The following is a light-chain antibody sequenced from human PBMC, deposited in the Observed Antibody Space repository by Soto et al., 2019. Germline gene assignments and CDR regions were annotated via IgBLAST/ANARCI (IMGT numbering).Light chain of an antibody. CDR2: DAS. V-gene: IGKV1-5*01. CDR1: QSISSW. CDR3: QQYNSYSMLT. Sequence: DIQMTQSPSTLSASVGDRVTITCRASQSISSWLAWYHQKPGKAPKLLIYDASSLESGFPSRFSGSGSGTEFTLTISSLQPDDFATYYCQQYNSYSMLTFGGGTKVDIK. J-gene: IGKJ4*01.